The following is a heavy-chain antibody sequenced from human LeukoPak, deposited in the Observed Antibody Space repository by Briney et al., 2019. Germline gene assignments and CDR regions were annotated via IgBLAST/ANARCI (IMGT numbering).Heavy chain of an antibody. J-gene: IGHJ4*02. CDR1: GFTFSSYG. Sequence: SXXXSCAASGFTFSSYGMHWVRQAPGKGLEWVAVISYDGSNKYYADSVKGRFTISRDNSKNTLYLQMNSLRAEDTAVYYCAKDDPAMDLDYWGQGTLVTVSS. V-gene: IGHV3-30*18. CDR2: ISYDGSNK. CDR3: AKDDPAMDLDY. D-gene: IGHD5-18*01.